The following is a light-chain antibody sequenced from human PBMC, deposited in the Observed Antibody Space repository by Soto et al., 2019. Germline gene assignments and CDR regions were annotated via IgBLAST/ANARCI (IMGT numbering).Light chain of an antibody. Sequence: AIRMTQSPSSFSASTGDRVTITCRASQGISSYLAWYQQKPGKAPKLLIYAASTLQSGVPSRFSGSGSGTDITLTISCLQSEDFATYYCQQYYSYPRTFGPGTKVDIK. J-gene: IGKJ3*01. CDR2: AAS. V-gene: IGKV1-8*01. CDR1: QGISSY. CDR3: QQYYSYPRT.